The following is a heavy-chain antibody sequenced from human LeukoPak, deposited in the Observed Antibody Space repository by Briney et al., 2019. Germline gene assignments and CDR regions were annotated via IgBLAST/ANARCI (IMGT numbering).Heavy chain of an antibody. Sequence: PSETLSLTCAVYGGSFSGYYWSWIRQPPGKGLEWIGEINHSGSTNYNPSLKSRVTISVDTSKNQFSLKLSSVTAADTAVYYCAREKALIDHYDFTGYDWEYWGQGSLVIVSS. J-gene: IGHJ4*02. CDR2: INHSGST. CDR3: AREKALIDHYDFTGYDWEY. V-gene: IGHV4-34*01. D-gene: IGHD3-22*01. CDR1: GGSFSGYY.